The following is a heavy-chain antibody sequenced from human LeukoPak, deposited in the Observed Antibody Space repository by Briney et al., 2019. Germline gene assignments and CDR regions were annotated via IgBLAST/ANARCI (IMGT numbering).Heavy chain of an antibody. CDR3: ARGYCSGGSCYSVENWFDP. CDR2: INPSSGGT. J-gene: IGHJ5*02. V-gene: IGHV1-2*06. Sequence: ASVKVSCKASGYTFTKYCMFWVRQAPGQGLEWMGRINPSSGGTDYVQKFQGRVTMTRDTSISTAYMELSRLRSDDTAMYYCARGYCSGGSCYSVENWFDPWGQGTLVTVSS. D-gene: IGHD2-15*01. CDR1: GYTFTKYC.